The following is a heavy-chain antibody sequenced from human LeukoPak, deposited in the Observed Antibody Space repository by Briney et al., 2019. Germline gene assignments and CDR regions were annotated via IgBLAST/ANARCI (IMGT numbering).Heavy chain of an antibody. CDR2: ISWNSGSI. J-gene: IGHJ4*02. CDR1: GFTFDDYA. D-gene: IGHD4-17*01. CDR3: AKETTVSRGGFDY. Sequence: GGSLRLSCAASGFTFDDYAMHWVRQAPGKGLEWVSGISWNSGSIGYADSVKGRFTISRDNAKNSLYLQMNSLRAEDTAVYYCAKETTVSRGGFDYWGQGTLVTVSS. V-gene: IGHV3-9*01.